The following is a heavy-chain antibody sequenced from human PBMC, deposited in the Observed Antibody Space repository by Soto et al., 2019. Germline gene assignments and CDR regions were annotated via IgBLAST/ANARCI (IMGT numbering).Heavy chain of an antibody. Sequence: QVQLVESGGGVVQPGTSLRLSCAASGFIFKNYGMQWVRQAPGKGLEWVAVIWHDGKNYGYADSVKGRFTVSRDNRKXXXXXXXXXXXXXXXXXXXXXXXXXXXXXXDHWGQGTLVTVSS. J-gene: IGHJ4*02. CDR3: XXXXXXXXXXDH. CDR2: IWHDGKNY. V-gene: IGHV3-33*01. CDR1: GFIFKNYG.